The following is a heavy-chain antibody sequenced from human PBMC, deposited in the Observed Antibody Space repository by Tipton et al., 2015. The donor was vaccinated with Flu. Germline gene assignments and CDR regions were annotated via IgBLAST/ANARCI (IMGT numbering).Heavy chain of an antibody. J-gene: IGHJ4*02. CDR1: GGSINRYY. D-gene: IGHD3-22*01. Sequence: GLVKPSETLSLTCNVPGGSINRYYWSWIRQSVGKGPEWIGRTHTNGNTNYNSTFGSRLSMSLDTSKSQFSMTLTSVTVADTAVYYCASGNFYDSSGYFAFWGQGILVTVSS. V-gene: IGHV4-4*07. CDR3: ASGNFYDSSGYFAF. CDR2: THTNGNT.